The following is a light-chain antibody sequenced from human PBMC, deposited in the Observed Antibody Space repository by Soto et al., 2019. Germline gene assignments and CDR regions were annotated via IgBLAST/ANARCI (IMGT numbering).Light chain of an antibody. CDR3: QQYNNWPRGT. CDR2: GAS. Sequence: EIVMTQSPATLSVSPGERATLSCRASQSVSNNLAWYQQKPGQAPRLLIYGASTRATGIPARFSGSGSGTECTRTISSLQSEDFAVYYCQQYNNWPRGTFGGGTKVEIK. CDR1: QSVSNN. J-gene: IGKJ4*01. V-gene: IGKV3-15*01.